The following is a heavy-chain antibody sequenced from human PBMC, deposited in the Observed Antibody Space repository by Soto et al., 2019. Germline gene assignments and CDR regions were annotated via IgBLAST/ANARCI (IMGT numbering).Heavy chain of an antibody. CDR3: ARDLAAAGTTYYYYYGMDV. Sequence: VQLVESGGGLVKPGGSLRLSCAASGFTFSSYGMHWVRQAPGKGLEWVAVIWYDGSNKYYADSVKGRFTISRDNSKNTLYLQMNSLRDEDTAVYYCARDLAAAGTTYYYYYGMDVWGQGTTVTVSS. J-gene: IGHJ6*02. V-gene: IGHV3-33*08. D-gene: IGHD6-13*01. CDR2: IWYDGSNK. CDR1: GFTFSSYG.